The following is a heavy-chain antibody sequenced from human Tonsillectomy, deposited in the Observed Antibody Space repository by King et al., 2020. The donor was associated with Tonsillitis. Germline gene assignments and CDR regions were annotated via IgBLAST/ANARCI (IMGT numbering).Heavy chain of an antibody. D-gene: IGHD6-6*01. J-gene: IGHJ6*03. Sequence: QLVQSGAEVKKPGSSVKVSCKASGGTFSNYAISWVRQAPGQGLEWMGRIIPILGITNYAQKFQGRVTITAGKATRTAYMELSSLRSEDTAVYYCARGSDSSPYYFYYMDVWGKGTTVTVSS. CDR3: ARGSDSSPYYFYYMDV. CDR1: GGTFSNYA. V-gene: IGHV1-69*04. CDR2: IIPILGIT.